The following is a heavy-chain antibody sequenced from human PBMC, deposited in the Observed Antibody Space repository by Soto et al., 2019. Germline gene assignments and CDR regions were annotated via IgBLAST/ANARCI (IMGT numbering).Heavy chain of an antibody. J-gene: IGHJ4*02. Sequence: SETLSLTXAVSGGSISSSNWWSWVRQPPGKGLEWIGEIYHSGSTNYNPSLKSRVTISVDKSKNQFSLKLSSVTAADTAVYYCARGGVVGATSLDYWGQGTLVTVSS. CDR1: GGSISSSNW. CDR3: ARGGVVGATSLDY. V-gene: IGHV4-4*02. D-gene: IGHD1-26*01. CDR2: IYHSGST.